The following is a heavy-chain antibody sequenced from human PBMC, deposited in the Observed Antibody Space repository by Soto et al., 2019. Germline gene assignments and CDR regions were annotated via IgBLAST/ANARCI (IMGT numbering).Heavy chain of an antibody. CDR1: GGSISSYY. J-gene: IGHJ4*02. CDR3: ARDRVAAGLGIDY. V-gene: IGHV4-59*12. CDR2: IYYSGST. Sequence: PSETLSLTCTISGGSISSYYWSWIRQPPGKGLEWIGYIYYSGSTNYNPSLKSRVTISVDTSKNQFSLKLSSVTAADTAVYYCARDRVAAGLGIDYGGQETLFT. D-gene: IGHD6-13*01.